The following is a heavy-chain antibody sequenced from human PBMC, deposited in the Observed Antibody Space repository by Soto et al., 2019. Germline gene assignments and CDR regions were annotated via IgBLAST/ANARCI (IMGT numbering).Heavy chain of an antibody. CDR1: GGSISSGDYY. D-gene: IGHD3-3*02. J-gene: IGHJ3*02. CDR3: ARVLGNDAFDI. CDR2: IHHTGST. Sequence: PSETLSLTCTVSGGSISSGDYYWSWVRQPPGKGLEWIGEIHHTGSTNYNPSLKSRVTISVDKSKNQFSLKLSSVTAADTAVYYCARVLGNDAFDIWGQGTMVTVSS. V-gene: IGHV4-4*02.